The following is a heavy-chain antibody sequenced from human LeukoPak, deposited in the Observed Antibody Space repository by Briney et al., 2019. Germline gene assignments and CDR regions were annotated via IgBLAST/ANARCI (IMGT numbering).Heavy chain of an antibody. Sequence: GGSLTLSCAASGFTFSNAWMSWVRQAPGKGLEWVGRIKGKTDGETIDYAAPVKGRCTISRDDLKNTQYLQMNSLKIEDTAVYYCTTAFGELSNYWGQGTLVTVSS. CDR2: IKGKTDGETI. CDR3: TTAFGELSNY. CDR1: GFTFSNAW. J-gene: IGHJ4*02. V-gene: IGHV3-15*01. D-gene: IGHD3-16*02.